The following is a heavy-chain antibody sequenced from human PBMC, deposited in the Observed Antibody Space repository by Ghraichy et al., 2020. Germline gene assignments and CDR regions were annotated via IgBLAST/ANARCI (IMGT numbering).Heavy chain of an antibody. CDR3: ARGSVQGYYYDSSGYYFHAFDI. CDR2: IIPIFGTA. Sequence: SVKVSCKASGGTFSSYAISWVRQAPGQGLEWMGGIIPIFGTANYAQKFQGRVTITTDESTSTAYMELSSLRSEDTAVYYCARGSVQGYYYDSSGYYFHAFDIWGQGTMVTVSS. V-gene: IGHV1-69*05. CDR1: GGTFSSYA. D-gene: IGHD3-22*01. J-gene: IGHJ3*02.